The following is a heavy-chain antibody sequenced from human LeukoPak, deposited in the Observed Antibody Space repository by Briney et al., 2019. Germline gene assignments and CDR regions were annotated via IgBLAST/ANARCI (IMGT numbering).Heavy chain of an antibody. V-gene: IGHV3-30*02. CDR1: GFTFNSHG. Sequence: PGGSLRLSCAASGFTFNSHGMHWVRQAPGKGLEWVAFIRYDGSNKYYADSVKGRFTISRDNSKNTLYLQMNSLRAEDTAAYYCTKDLTYYYGSGKSSWGQGTLVTVSS. D-gene: IGHD3-10*01. CDR3: TKDLTYYYGSGKSS. CDR2: IRYDGSNK. J-gene: IGHJ4*02.